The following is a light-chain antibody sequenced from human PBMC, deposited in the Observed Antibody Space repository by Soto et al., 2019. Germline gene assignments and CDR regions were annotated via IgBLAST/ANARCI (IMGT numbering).Light chain of an antibody. CDR1: QSVSSSY. CDR3: QQYVSSPVT. CDR2: GAS. Sequence: EIVLTQSPGTLSLSPGERATLSCRASQSVSSSYLAWYQQKPGQAPRLLISGASSRATGIPDRFSGSGSGTDFTLTISRLEPEDFAIYYCQQYVSSPVTFGPGTKVDIK. V-gene: IGKV3-20*01. J-gene: IGKJ3*01.